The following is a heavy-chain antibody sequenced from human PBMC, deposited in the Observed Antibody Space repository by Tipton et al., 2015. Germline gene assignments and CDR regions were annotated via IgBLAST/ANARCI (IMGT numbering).Heavy chain of an antibody. CDR2: LYHSGST. J-gene: IGHJ4*02. CDR3: ACHDYDLLTRDYQTVDY. CDR1: GGSISSSKW. Sequence: TLSLTCAVSGGSISSSKWWSWLRQPPGKGLEWIGELYHSGSTNYNPSLKSRVTISVDKSKNHFSLKLSSVTAADTAVYYCACHDYDLLTRDYQTVDYWGQGTRVTVSS. D-gene: IGHD3-9*01. V-gene: IGHV4-4*02.